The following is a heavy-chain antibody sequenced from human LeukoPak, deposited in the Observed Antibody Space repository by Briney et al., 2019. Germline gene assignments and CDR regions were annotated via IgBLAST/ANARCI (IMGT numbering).Heavy chain of an antibody. D-gene: IGHD6-13*01. CDR3: ARDSSSWDFDY. Sequence: GGSLRLSCAASGFTFSSYSMNWVRQAPGKGLEWVSYISSSSSTMYYADSVKGRFTISRDNAKNSLYLQMNSLRAEDTAVYYCARDSSSWDFDYWGQGTLVTVSS. CDR2: ISSSSSTM. J-gene: IGHJ4*02. CDR1: GFTFSSYS. V-gene: IGHV3-48*01.